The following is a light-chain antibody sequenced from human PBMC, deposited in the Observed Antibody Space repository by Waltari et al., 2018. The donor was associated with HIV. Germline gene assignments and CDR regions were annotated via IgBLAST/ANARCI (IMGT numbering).Light chain of an antibody. J-gene: IGKJ2*01. CDR3: QQYGDSPYT. V-gene: IGKV3-20*01. Sequence: EIVLTQSPGTLSLSPGERAALSCRASQSVSSNYLAWFQQIPGQAPRLLIYGASSRATGIPDRFSGSGSGTDFTLTISRLEPADFAVYYCQQYGDSPYTFGQGTKLEIK. CDR1: QSVSSNY. CDR2: GAS.